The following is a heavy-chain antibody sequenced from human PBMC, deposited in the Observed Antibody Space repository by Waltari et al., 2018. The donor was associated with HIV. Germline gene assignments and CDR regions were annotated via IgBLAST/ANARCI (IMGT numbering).Heavy chain of an antibody. CDR1: GGSFSGYS. V-gene: IGHV4-34*01. D-gene: IGHD3-10*01. Sequence: QVQLQQWGAGLLKPSETLSLTCAVYGGSFSGYSWSWIRQPPGKGLEWIGEINHSGSTNYNPSLKSRVTISVDTSKNQFSLKLSSVTAADTAVYYCARRRVVRDINAVLDGMDVWGQGTTVTVSS. J-gene: IGHJ6*02. CDR2: INHSGST. CDR3: ARRRVVRDINAVLDGMDV.